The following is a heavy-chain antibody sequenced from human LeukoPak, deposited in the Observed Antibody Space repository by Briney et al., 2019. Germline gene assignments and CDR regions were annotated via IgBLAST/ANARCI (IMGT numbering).Heavy chain of an antibody. Sequence: PGGSLRLSCAASGFTFGSYEMNWVRQAPGKGLEWVSYISSSAETIYYADSVKGRFTISRDNAKNSLYLHMNSLRAEDTAVYYCARAPYCGGDCYLYYFDYWGQGTLVTVSS. CDR3: ARAPYCGGDCYLYYFDY. CDR2: ISSSAETI. D-gene: IGHD2-21*02. J-gene: IGHJ4*02. CDR1: GFTFGSYE. V-gene: IGHV3-48*03.